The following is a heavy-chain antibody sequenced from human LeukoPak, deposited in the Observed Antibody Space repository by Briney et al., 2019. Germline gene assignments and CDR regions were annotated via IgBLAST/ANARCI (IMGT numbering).Heavy chain of an antibody. CDR2: ISSSSSYI. J-gene: IGHJ4*02. V-gene: IGHV3-21*01. Sequence: PGGSLRLSCAASGFTFSSYSMNWVRQAPGKGLEWVSSISSSSSYIYYADSVKGRFTISRDNAKNSLYLQMNSLRAEDTAVYYCARVMGVTAYFDYWGQGTLVTVSS. CDR1: GFTFSSYS. CDR3: ARVMGVTAYFDY. D-gene: IGHD1-26*01.